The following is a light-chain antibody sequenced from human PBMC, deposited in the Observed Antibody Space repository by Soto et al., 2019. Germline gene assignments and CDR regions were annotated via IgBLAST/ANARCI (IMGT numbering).Light chain of an antibody. CDR1: QAVSNNF. Sequence: EIVLTQSPGTLSMSPGERATLSCRASQAVSNNFLAWYQHKPGQAPRLVIYGAYSRATGIPDRFSGSVSGTDFTLTISRLEPEDFAVYSCQQGGASLWTFGQGTKVEIK. J-gene: IGKJ1*01. CDR2: GAY. V-gene: IGKV3-20*01. CDR3: QQGGASLWT.